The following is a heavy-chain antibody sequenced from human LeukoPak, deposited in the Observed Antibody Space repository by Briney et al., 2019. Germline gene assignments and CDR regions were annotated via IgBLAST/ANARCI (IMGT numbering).Heavy chain of an antibody. CDR1: GFIFSGYS. J-gene: IGHJ4*02. V-gene: IGHV3-48*04. D-gene: IGHD3/OR15-3a*01. Sequence: GGSLRLSCAASGFIFSGYSMNWVRQAPGKGLEWISYISSSSTTMYYADSVKGRFTISRDNPKNSLYLQMNSLRAEDTAVYHCVRGLFWTDNGWFFDYWGQGTLITVSS. CDR2: ISSSSTTM. CDR3: VRGLFWTDNGWFFDY.